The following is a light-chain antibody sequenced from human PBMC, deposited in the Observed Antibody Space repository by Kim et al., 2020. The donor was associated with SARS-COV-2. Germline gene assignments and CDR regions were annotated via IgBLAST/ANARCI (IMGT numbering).Light chain of an antibody. V-gene: IGKV1-27*01. J-gene: IGKJ1*01. CDR3: QKYNSASWT. CDR2: AAS. CDR1: PGISNY. Sequence: APVADRVPITVPAGPGISNYLARDQRRPGKVPKLLIYAASTLQSGVPSRFSGSGSGTDFTLTIRSLQPEDVATYYCQKYNSASWTFGQGTKVEIK.